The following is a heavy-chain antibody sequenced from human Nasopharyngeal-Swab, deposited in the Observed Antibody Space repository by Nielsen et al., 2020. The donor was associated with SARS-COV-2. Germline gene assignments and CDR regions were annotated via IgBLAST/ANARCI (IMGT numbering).Heavy chain of an antibody. Sequence: SLKISCAASGFTFDDYAMHWVRQAPGKGLEWVSGISWNSGSIGYADSVKGRFTISRDNAKNSLYLQMNSLRAEDTALYYCAKANYDYVWGSYSDYWGQGTLVTASS. J-gene: IGHJ4*02. D-gene: IGHD3-16*01. CDR3: AKANYDYVWGSYSDY. CDR1: GFTFDDYA. CDR2: ISWNSGSI. V-gene: IGHV3-9*01.